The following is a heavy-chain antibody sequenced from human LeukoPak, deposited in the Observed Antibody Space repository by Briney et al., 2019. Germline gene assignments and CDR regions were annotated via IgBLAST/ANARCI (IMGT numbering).Heavy chain of an antibody. D-gene: IGHD2-21*02. J-gene: IGHJ4*02. Sequence: ASVKVSCKASGYTFTTYAMHWVRQAPGQRLEWMGWINAGNGNTKYSQKFQGIVTITRDTSASTAYMELSSLRSEDTAVYYCAREFWVTAPGFDYWGQGTLVTVSS. CDR1: GYTFTTYA. V-gene: IGHV1-3*01. CDR2: INAGNGNT. CDR3: AREFWVTAPGFDY.